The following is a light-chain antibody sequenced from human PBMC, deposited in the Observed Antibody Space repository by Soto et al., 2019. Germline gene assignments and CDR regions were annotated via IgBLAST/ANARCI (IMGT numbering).Light chain of an antibody. CDR2: AAS. V-gene: IGKV1-27*01. J-gene: IGKJ1*01. Sequence: DIQMTQSPSSLSASVGDRVTITCRASQGISNYLAWYQQNPGKVPKLLIYAASTLQSGAPSRFSGSGSGTDVTVTISSLQPEDVATYYCQKYNSAPRKFGQGTKVEIK. CDR1: QGISNY. CDR3: QKYNSAPRK.